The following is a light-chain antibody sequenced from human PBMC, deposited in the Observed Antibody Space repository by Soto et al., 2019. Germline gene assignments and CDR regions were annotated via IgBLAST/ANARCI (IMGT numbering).Light chain of an antibody. Sequence: DIQLTQSPSFLSASVGDRVTITCRASQGISSYLAWYQQKPGKAPKLLIYAASTLQSGVPSRFSGSGSGTEFTLTISSLQPEDFGTYYCQQLNSYPLTFGGGTKVEI. V-gene: IGKV1-9*01. CDR3: QQLNSYPLT. CDR2: AAS. J-gene: IGKJ4*01. CDR1: QGISSY.